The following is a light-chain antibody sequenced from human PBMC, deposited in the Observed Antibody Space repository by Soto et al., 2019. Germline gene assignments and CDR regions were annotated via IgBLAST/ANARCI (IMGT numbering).Light chain of an antibody. J-gene: IGKJ5*01. Sequence: DIQMTQSPSTLSASVGDRVTITCRASQSISVWLAWYQVKPGKAPKLLIYRASSLESGVPSRFSGSGSGTEFTLSISSLQPDDFATYYCLHYSSPLTITFGEGTRLEIK. CDR3: LHYSSPLTIT. CDR2: RAS. CDR1: QSISVW. V-gene: IGKV1-5*03.